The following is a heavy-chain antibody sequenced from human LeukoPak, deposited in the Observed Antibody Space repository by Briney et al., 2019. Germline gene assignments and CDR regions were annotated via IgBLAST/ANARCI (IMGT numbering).Heavy chain of an antibody. D-gene: IGHD6-19*01. CDR2: INAGNGNT. J-gene: IGHJ6*04. Sequence: ASVKVSCKASGYTFTSYAMHWVRQAPGQRLEWMGWINAGNGNTKYSQKIQGRVTITRDTSASTAYMELSSLRSEDTAVYYCAREGIAVAPGYYGMDVWGKGTTVTVSS. V-gene: IGHV1-3*01. CDR3: AREGIAVAPGYYGMDV. CDR1: GYTFTSYA.